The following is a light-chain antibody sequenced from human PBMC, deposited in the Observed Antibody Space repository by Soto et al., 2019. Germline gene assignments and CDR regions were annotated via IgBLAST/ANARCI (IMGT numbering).Light chain of an antibody. Sequence: HSLLAQPSYVSGSPGQSITISCPGTSSDVGGYNYVSWYQQHPGKAPKLMIYDVSNRPSGVSNRFSGSKSGNTASLTISGLQAEDEADYYCSSYTSSGGDVFGTGTKVTVL. V-gene: IGLV2-14*01. CDR3: SSYTSSGGDV. J-gene: IGLJ1*01. CDR2: DVS. CDR1: SSDVGGYNY.